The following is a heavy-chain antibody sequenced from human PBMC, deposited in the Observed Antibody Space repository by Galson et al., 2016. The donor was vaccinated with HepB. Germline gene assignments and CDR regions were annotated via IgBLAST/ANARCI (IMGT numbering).Heavy chain of an antibody. V-gene: IGHV3-30*04. Sequence: SLRLSCAASGFTFSTYAMHWVRQAPGKGLEWVAVISSDGSNQYYADSVKGRITISRDNSKNTLYLQMNSLRAEDTAVYLCARVRTYFDWFPIDYWGQGTLVTVSS. CDR1: GFTFSTYA. CDR2: ISSDGSNQ. D-gene: IGHD3-9*01. CDR3: ARVRTYFDWFPIDY. J-gene: IGHJ4*02.